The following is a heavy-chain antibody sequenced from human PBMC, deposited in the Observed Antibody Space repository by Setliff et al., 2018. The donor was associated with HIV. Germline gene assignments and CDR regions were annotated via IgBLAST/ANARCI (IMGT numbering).Heavy chain of an antibody. CDR3: AKDRTAMAPEYFQH. CDR2: IWYDGSNK. Sequence: GGSLRLSCAASGFTFSSNGVHWVRQAPGKGLEWVAVIWYDGSNKYYADSVKGRFTISRDNSKNTLYLQMNSLRAEDTAVYYCAKDRTAMAPEYFQHWGQGTLVTVSS. D-gene: IGHD5-18*01. V-gene: IGHV3-33*03. J-gene: IGHJ1*01. CDR1: GFTFSSNG.